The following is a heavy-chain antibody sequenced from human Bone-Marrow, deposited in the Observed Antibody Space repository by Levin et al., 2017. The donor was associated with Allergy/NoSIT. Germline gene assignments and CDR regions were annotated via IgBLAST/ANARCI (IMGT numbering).Heavy chain of an antibody. CDR2: ISFDGRNI. V-gene: IGHV3-30*18. CDR1: GFSFSSHG. Sequence: PGGSLRLSCAASGFSFSSHGMHWVRQAPGKGLEWVAIISFDGRNINYADSVKGRFTISRDNSKNTLYLQMNSLRSEDTSIYYCAKDIYSGYSYGYEDYWGQGTLVTVSS. D-gene: IGHD5-18*01. CDR3: AKDIYSGYSYGYEDY. J-gene: IGHJ4*02.